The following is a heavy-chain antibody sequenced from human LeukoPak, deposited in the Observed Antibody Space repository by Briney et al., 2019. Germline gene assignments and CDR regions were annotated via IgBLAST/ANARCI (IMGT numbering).Heavy chain of an antibody. J-gene: IGHJ4*02. D-gene: IGHD3-3*01. CDR2: IWYDGSNK. V-gene: IGHV3-33*01. CDR3: ARDFGSGWDPNNFDY. Sequence: PGGSLRLPCAASGFTFSSYGMHWVRQAPGKGLEWVAVIWYDGSNKYYADSVKGRFTISRDNSKNTLYLQMNSLRAEDTAVYYCARDFGSGWDPNNFDYWGQGTLVTVSS. CDR1: GFTFSSYG.